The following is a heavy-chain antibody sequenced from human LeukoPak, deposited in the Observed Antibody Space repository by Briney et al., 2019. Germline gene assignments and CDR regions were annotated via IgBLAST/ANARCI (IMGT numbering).Heavy chain of an antibody. Sequence: GGSLRLSCAASEFTFNYYAVHWVRQAPGKGLEWVAVISYDGSNKYYADSVKGRFTISRDNSKNTLYLQMNSLRAEDTAVYYCARDRGRFLEWLPSHYGMDVWGQGTTVTVSS. V-gene: IGHV3-30*04. CDR3: ARDRGRFLEWLPSHYGMDV. CDR1: EFTFNYYA. CDR2: ISYDGSNK. D-gene: IGHD3-3*01. J-gene: IGHJ6*02.